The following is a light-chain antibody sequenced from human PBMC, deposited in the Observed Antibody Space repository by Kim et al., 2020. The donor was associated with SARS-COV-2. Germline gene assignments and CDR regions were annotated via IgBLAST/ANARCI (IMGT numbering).Light chain of an antibody. Sequence: ASIGDRINITCQASQDIDKYLNWYQQRQGKAPKLLIYDATILETGVPSRFSGSRSGTYFSVTISSLQPEDIGTYYCQQYVHLPYTFGQGTKLEI. V-gene: IGKV1-33*01. CDR1: QDIDKY. J-gene: IGKJ2*01. CDR2: DAT. CDR3: QQYVHLPYT.